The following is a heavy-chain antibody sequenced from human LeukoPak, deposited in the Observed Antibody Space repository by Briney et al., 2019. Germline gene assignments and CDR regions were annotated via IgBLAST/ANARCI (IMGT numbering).Heavy chain of an antibody. CDR3: ARVIYYGSGSYYPGFDY. V-gene: IGHV1-2*02. J-gene: IGHJ4*02. CDR1: GYTFTGYY. Sequence: ASVKVSCKASGYTFTGYYMHWVRQAPGQGLEWMGWINPNSGGTNYAQKFQGRVTMTRDTSISTAYMELGRLRSDDTAVYYCARVIYYGSGSYYPGFDYWGQGTLVTVSS. CDR2: INPNSGGT. D-gene: IGHD3-10*01.